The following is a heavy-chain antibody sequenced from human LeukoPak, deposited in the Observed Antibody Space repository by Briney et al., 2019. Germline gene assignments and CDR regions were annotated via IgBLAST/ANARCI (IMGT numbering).Heavy chain of an antibody. CDR1: GFTFSSYG. Sequence: GGSLRLSCAASGFTFSSYGMHWVRQAPGKGLEWVAVISYDGSNKYYADSVKGRFTISRDNSKNTLYLQMNSLRAEDTAVYYCAKGAGHFDYWGQGTLVTISS. CDR3: AKGAGHFDY. V-gene: IGHV3-30*18. J-gene: IGHJ4*02. CDR2: ISYDGSNK.